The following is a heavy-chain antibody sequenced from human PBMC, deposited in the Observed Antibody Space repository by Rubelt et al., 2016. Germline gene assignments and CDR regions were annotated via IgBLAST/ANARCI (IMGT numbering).Heavy chain of an antibody. CDR2: INHSGST. V-gene: IGHV4-59*12. Sequence: QVQLQESGPGLVKPSETLSLTCTVSGGSISSYYWSWIRQPPGKGLEWIGEINHSGSTNYNPSLKSRVTISVDTSKNQFSLKLSSVTAADTAVYYCARGEKYCASTSCYKRGYYFDYWGQGTLVTVSS. J-gene: IGHJ4*02. CDR3: ARGEKYCASTSCYKRGYYFDY. D-gene: IGHD2-2*02. CDR1: GGSISSYY.